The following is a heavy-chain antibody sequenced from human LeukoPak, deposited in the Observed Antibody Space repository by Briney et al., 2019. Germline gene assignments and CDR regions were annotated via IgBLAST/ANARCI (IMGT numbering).Heavy chain of an antibody. J-gene: IGHJ5*02. Sequence: GGSLRLSCAAFGFTFDDYAMHWVRQAPGKGLEWVSGISWNSGSIGYAGSVKGRFTISRDNAKNSLYLQMNSLRAEDTALYYCARTAYNWFDPWGQGTLVTVSS. CDR3: ARTAYNWFDP. V-gene: IGHV3-9*01. CDR1: GFTFDDYA. CDR2: ISWNSGSI.